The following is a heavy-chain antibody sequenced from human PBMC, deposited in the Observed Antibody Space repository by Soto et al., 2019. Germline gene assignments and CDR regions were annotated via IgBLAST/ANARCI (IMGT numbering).Heavy chain of an antibody. J-gene: IGHJ4*02. Sequence: QVQLVQSGAEVKKPGASVKVSCKASGYTLTSYGFSWVRQAPGQGLEWMGRINTYNGDTNYVQKFQGRVTLTTDTSTNTAYMELRSLRSDDTAVYYCASTHSGWSPGDYWGQGTLATVSS. CDR3: ASTHSGWSPGDY. D-gene: IGHD6-19*01. CDR1: GYTLTSYG. V-gene: IGHV1-18*04. CDR2: INTYNGDT.